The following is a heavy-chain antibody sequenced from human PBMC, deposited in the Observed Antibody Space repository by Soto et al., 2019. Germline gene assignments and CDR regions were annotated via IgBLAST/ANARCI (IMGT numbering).Heavy chain of an antibody. CDR1: GFTFSSYA. V-gene: IGHV3-23*01. CDR2: ISGSGGST. D-gene: IGHD3-22*01. J-gene: IGHJ4*02. Sequence: GGSLRLSCAASGFTFSSYAMSWVRQAPGKGLEWVSAISGSGGSTYYADSVKGRFTISRDNSKNTLYLQMTNMDPVDTATYYCAHPPYYYDSSGYYYVWGQGTLVTVSS. CDR3: AHPPYYYDSSGYYYV.